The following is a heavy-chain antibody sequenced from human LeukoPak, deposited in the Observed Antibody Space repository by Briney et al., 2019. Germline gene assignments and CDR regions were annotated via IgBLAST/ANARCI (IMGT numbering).Heavy chain of an antibody. J-gene: IGHJ6*03. CDR1: GYTFTSYY. CDR2: INPSGGST. Sequence: ASVKVSCKASGYTFTSYYMHWVRQAPGQGLEWMGIINPSGGSTSYAQKFQGRVTMTRDTSTSTVYMELSSLRSEDTAVYYCARESRRITMVRGGYMDVWGKGTTVTISS. V-gene: IGHV1-46*01. CDR3: ARESRRITMVRGGYMDV. D-gene: IGHD3-10*01.